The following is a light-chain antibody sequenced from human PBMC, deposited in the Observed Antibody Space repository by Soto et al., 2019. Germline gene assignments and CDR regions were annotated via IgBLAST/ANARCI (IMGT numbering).Light chain of an antibody. V-gene: IGKV3-15*01. J-gene: IGKJ4*01. Sequence: EIVMTQSPATLSVSPGDRATLSCRAGQPLNNNVAWYQHKPGQAPRLLIYGASTRATGISARFSGSGSGTEFTLTISSLQSEDFATYFCQQADSFPLTFGGGTKVEIK. CDR1: QPLNNN. CDR2: GAS. CDR3: QQADSFPLT.